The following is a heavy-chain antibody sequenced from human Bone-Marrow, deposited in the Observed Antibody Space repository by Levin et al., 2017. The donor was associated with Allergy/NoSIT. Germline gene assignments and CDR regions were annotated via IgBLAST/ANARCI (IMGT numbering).Heavy chain of an antibody. CDR2: ISIGGSNK. D-gene: IGHD2-8*01. J-gene: IGHJ3*01. V-gene: IGHV3-30*04. CDR1: GFIFGSYI. Sequence: GESLKISCAASGFIFGSYIMHWVRQAPGKGLEWVSTISIGGSNKVYADSVKGRFTISKDYSKETLYLEVNSLRPEDTAMYFCARGGVNRENDAFDVWGQGTVVTVSS. CDR3: ARGGVNRENDAFDV.